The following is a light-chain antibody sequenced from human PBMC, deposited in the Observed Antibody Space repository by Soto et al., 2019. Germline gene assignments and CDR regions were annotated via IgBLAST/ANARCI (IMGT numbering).Light chain of an antibody. J-gene: IGKJ4*02. CDR3: QEYASSPLT. Sequence: EIVLTQSPGTLSLSPGERASLSCRASQSVAKNYLAWYQQKPGQALRLLISYASSRATGIPDRFSGSGSGTDFTLTISRLEAEDFAVDFCQEYASSPLTCGGGTKVEIK. V-gene: IGKV3-20*01. CDR2: YAS. CDR1: QSVAKNY.